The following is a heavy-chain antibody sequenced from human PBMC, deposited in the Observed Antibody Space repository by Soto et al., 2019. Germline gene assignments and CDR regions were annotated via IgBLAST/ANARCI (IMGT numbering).Heavy chain of an antibody. J-gene: IGHJ4*02. V-gene: IGHV4-39*01. Sequence: SETLSLTCTVSGGSISSSSSYWGWIRQPPGKRLEWIGNIYYSGTTSYNPSLKSRLTISVDTSKNQFSLKLKSVTAADTALYFCARQRTSVVTQAYFDVWGPGSLVTVSS. CDR1: GGSISSSSSY. CDR3: ARQRTSVVTQAYFDV. D-gene: IGHD2-21*02. CDR2: IYYSGTT.